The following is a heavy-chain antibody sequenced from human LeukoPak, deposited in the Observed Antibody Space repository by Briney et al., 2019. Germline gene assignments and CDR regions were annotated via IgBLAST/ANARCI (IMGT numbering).Heavy chain of an antibody. CDR3: AKAGTGWFDP. CDR1: GFTFSSYE. Sequence: GGSLRLSCAASGFTFSSYEMNWVRQAPGKGLEWVSYISSSGSTRYYADSVKGRFTISRDNSKNTLYLQMNSLRAEDTAVYYCAKAGTGWFDPWGQGTLVTVSS. CDR2: ISSSGSTR. V-gene: IGHV3-48*03. D-gene: IGHD6-13*01. J-gene: IGHJ5*02.